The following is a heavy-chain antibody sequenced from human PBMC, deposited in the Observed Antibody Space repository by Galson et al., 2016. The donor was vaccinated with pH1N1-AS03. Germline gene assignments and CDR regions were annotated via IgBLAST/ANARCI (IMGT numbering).Heavy chain of an antibody. D-gene: IGHD5-18*01. V-gene: IGHV3-15*01. Sequence: SLRLSCAGSGFTFNNTWMSWVRQAPGEGLEWVGRIKSKTDGGTTDYAAPVKGRFTISRDDSRDTLHLQMNSLKTEDSALYYCVTGGNNFGHEYWGQGTLVTVSS. CDR1: GFTFNNTW. J-gene: IGHJ4*01. CDR2: IKSKTDGGTT. CDR3: VTGGNNFGHEY.